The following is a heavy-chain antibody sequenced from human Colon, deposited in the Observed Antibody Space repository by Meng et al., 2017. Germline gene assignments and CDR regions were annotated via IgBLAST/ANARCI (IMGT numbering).Heavy chain of an antibody. CDR3: ARVQRFCTGDICSNWFDP. CDR2: IYRSGRA. CDR1: GGSMSGYY. V-gene: IGHV4-4*07. J-gene: IGHJ5*02. Sequence: VPLAVPVPGMMKPLDTLALTCAVSGGSMSGYYWNWVRQPAGKGLEWIGHIYRSGRANYNPSLKSRVTISVDSSKNQFSLNLTSVTAADTAVYFCARVQRFCTGDICSNWFDPWGQGTLVTVSS. D-gene: IGHD2-8*02.